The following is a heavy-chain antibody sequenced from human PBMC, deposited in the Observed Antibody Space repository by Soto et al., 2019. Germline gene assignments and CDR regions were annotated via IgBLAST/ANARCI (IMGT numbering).Heavy chain of an antibody. Sequence: PGESLKISCKGSGYSFTSYWIGWVRQMPGKGLEWMGIIYPGDSDTRYSPSFQGQVTISADKSISTAYLQMNSLRAEDTAVYYCATFYCGGDCYPPDWGQGTLVTVSS. J-gene: IGHJ4*02. CDR3: ATFYCGGDCYPPD. CDR1: GYSFTSYW. D-gene: IGHD2-21*02. V-gene: IGHV5-51*01. CDR2: IYPGDSDT.